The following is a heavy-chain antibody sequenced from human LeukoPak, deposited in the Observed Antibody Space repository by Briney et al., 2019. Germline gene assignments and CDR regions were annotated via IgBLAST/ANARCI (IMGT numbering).Heavy chain of an antibody. CDR2: INPNSGGT. CDR1: GYTFTGYY. V-gene: IGHV1-2*02. Sequence: ASVKVSCKASGYTFTGYYMHWVRQAPGQGLEWMGWINPNSGGTNYAQKFQGRVTMTRDTSISTAYMELSRLRSDDTAVYYWARAMIVVVNWFDPWGQGTLGTVSS. D-gene: IGHD3-22*01. J-gene: IGHJ5*02. CDR3: ARAMIVVVNWFDP.